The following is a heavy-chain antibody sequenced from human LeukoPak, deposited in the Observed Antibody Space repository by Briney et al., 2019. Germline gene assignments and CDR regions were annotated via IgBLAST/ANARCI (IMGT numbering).Heavy chain of an antibody. CDR3: ARRALVGATGYYYYGMDV. V-gene: IGHV4-59*01. D-gene: IGHD1-26*01. J-gene: IGHJ6*02. CDR2: IYYSGST. CDR1: GGSISSYY. Sequence: SETLSLTCTVSGGSISSYYWSWIRQPPGKGLEWIGYIYYSGSTNYNPSLKSRVTISVDTSKNQFSLKLSSVTAADTAVYYCARRALVGATGYYYYGMDVWGQGTTVTVSS.